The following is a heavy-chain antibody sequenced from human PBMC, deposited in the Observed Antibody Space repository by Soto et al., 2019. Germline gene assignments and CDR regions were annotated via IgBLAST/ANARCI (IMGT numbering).Heavy chain of an antibody. V-gene: IGHV1-69*13. CDR1: GGTFSSYA. D-gene: IGHD3-16*02. Sequence: SVKVSCKASGGTFSSYAISWVRQAPGQGLEWMGGIIPIFGTANYAQKFQGRVTITADESTSTAYMELSSLRSEDTAVYYCARGPYDYVWGSYRFDYWGQGTLVTVS. CDR3: ARGPYDYVWGSYRFDY. CDR2: IIPIFGTA. J-gene: IGHJ4*02.